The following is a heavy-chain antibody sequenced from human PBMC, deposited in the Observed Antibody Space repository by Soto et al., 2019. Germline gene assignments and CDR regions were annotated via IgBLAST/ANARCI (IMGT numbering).Heavy chain of an antibody. Sequence: PGGSLRLSCAASGFTFSSYEMNWVRQAPGKGLEWVSYISSSGSTIYYADSVKGRFTISRDNAKNSLYLQMNSLRAEDTAVYYCARERRQLYAIDYWGQGTLVTVSS. V-gene: IGHV3-48*03. D-gene: IGHD6-13*01. CDR3: ARERRQLYAIDY. CDR2: ISSSGSTI. J-gene: IGHJ4*02. CDR1: GFTFSSYE.